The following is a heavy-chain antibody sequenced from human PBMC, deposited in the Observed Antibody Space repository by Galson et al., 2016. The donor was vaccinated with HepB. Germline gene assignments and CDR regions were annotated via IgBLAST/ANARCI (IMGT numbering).Heavy chain of an antibody. D-gene: IGHD2-15*01. J-gene: IGHJ4*02. Sequence: SLRLSCAASGFIFDDYVMHWVRQAPGKGLEWVSGINWNSGSIGYAASVKGRFTISRDNSKNSLYLEMNSLRPEDTAFYYCAKDRDRSIVVVAAALDYWGQGSRVTVPS. V-gene: IGHV3-9*01. CDR2: INWNSGSI. CDR3: AKDRDRSIVVVAAALDY. CDR1: GFIFDDYV.